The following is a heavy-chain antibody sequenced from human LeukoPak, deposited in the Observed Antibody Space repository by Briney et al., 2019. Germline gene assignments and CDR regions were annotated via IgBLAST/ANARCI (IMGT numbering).Heavy chain of an antibody. CDR2: IYHSGST. Sequence: MTSETLSLTCAVSGGSISSGYYWAWIRQSPGKGLEWLGSIYHSGSTYYNPSLKSRVTISVDTSKNQFSLKLSSVTAADTAVYYCAKSRSGAGLFDSWGQGTLVTVSS. CDR1: GGSISSGYY. V-gene: IGHV4-38-2*01. J-gene: IGHJ4*02. D-gene: IGHD6-13*01. CDR3: AKSRSGAGLFDS.